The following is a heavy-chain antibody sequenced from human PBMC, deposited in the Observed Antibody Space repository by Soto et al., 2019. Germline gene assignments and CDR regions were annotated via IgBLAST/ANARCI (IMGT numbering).Heavy chain of an antibody. CDR1: GYSFTSYW. CDR3: ARSPRNYYDSSGYYSGNWFDP. CDR2: IYPGDSDT. V-gene: IGHV5-51*01. J-gene: IGHJ5*02. Sequence: GASLKISCKGSGYSFTSYWIGWVRQMPGKGLEWMGIIYPGDSDTGYGPSFQGQVNISADKSISTAYLQWSRLKASDTAMYYCARSPRNYYDSSGYYSGNWFDPWGQGTLVTVSS. D-gene: IGHD3-22*01.